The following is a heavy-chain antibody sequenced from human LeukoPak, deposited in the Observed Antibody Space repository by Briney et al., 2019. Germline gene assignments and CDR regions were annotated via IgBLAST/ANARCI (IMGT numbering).Heavy chain of an antibody. V-gene: IGHV1-69*13. Sequence: SVKVSCKASGGTFSSYAISWVRQAPGQGLEWMGGIIPIFGTANYAQKFQGRVTITADESTSTAYMELSSLRSEDTAVYYCARDTMIVVAHYDYYYGMDVWGQGTTVTVSS. CDR3: ARDTMIVVAHYDYYYGMDV. D-gene: IGHD3-22*01. J-gene: IGHJ6*02. CDR2: IIPIFGTA. CDR1: GGTFSSYA.